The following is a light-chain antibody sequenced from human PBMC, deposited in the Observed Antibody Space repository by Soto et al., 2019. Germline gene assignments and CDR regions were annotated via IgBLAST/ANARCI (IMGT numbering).Light chain of an antibody. Sequence: QSVLTQPPSASGSPGQSVTISCTGTSSDVGAYNFVSWYQQHPGKAPKLMIYEVNKRPSGVPDRFSGSKSGSTASLTVSGLQAEDEADYFCSSYAGSTSFVVFGGGTKLTVL. V-gene: IGLV2-8*01. CDR1: SSDVGAYNF. J-gene: IGLJ2*01. CDR2: EVN. CDR3: SSYAGSTSFVV.